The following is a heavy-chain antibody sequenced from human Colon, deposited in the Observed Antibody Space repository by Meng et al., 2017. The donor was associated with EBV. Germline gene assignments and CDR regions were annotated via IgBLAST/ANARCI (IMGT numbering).Heavy chain of an antibody. Sequence: VEPVQSGGGLVNPGVFLSPSCPASGVFFSVYYMAWIRQAPGKGLAWLSYISTSGNTIYYADSVKGRLSVSRNNAKSSLYLQMNSLRAEDTAVYYCARDHSSLWYYFDHWGPGTLVTVSS. CDR2: ISTSGNTI. CDR1: GVFFSVYY. V-gene: IGHV3-11*01. J-gene: IGHJ4*02. CDR3: ARDHSSLWYYFDH. D-gene: IGHD3-22*01.